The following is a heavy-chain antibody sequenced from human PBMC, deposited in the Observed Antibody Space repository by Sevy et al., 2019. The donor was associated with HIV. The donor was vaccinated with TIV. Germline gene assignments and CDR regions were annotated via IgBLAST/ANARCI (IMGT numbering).Heavy chain of an antibody. CDR2: IWLGGTT. Sequence: LSLTCAVSGFTVSSNFMSWVRQAPGKGLEWVSVIWLGGTTYYADSVKGRFTISRDNSKNTMYLHMNSLRAEDTAVYYCARGKHVSDYYGSFDYWGQGTLVTVSS. V-gene: IGHV3-53*01. CDR1: GFTVSSNF. D-gene: IGHD3-3*01. CDR3: ARGKHVSDYYGSFDY. J-gene: IGHJ4*02.